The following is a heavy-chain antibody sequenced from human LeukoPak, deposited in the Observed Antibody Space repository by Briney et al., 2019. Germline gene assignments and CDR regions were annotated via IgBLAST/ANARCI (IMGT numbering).Heavy chain of an antibody. CDR2: INHSGST. CDR1: GGSFSGYY. J-gene: IGHJ5*02. CDR3: ARAGIVLMVYARGRWFDP. V-gene: IGHV4-34*01. D-gene: IGHD2-8*01. Sequence: SETLSLTCAVYGGSFSGYYWSWIRQPPGKGLEWIGEINHSGSTNYNPSLKSRVTISVDTSKNQFSLKLSSVTAADTAVYYCARAGIVLMVYARGRWFDPWGQGTLVTVSS.